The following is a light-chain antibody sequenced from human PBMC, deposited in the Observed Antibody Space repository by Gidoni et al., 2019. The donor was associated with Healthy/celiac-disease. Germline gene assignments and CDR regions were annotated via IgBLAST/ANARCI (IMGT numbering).Light chain of an antibody. CDR3: SSYTSSSSDVV. J-gene: IGLJ2*01. CDR2: DVS. V-gene: IGLV2-14*01. CDR1: SSDVGGYNY. Sequence: QSALTQPASVSGSPGQSITISCTGTSSDVGGYNYVSWYQQHPGKAPKLMIYDVSNRPSGVSNRFSGSKSGNTASLTISGLQAEDEADYYCSSYTSSSSDVVFGGGTKLNVX.